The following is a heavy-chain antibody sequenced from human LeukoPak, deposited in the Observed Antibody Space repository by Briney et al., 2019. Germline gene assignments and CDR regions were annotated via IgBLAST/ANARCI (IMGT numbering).Heavy chain of an antibody. CDR3: AREGDSPFDY. CDR2: MNPNSGNT. J-gene: IGHJ4*02. Sequence: ASVKVSCKASGYTFTTYDINWVRQAPGQGLEWMGWMNPNSGNTVYAQKFQGRVTITADKSTSTAYMELSSLRSEDTAVYYCAREGDSPFDYWGQGTLVTVSS. D-gene: IGHD6-13*01. CDR1: GYTFTTYD. V-gene: IGHV1-8*01.